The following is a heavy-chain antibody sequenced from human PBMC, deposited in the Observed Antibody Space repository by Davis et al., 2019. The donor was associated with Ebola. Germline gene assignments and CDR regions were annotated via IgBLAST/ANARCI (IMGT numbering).Heavy chain of an antibody. D-gene: IGHD6-19*01. CDR3: ARGRNGGWDFDY. Sequence: SVPVSRMASVYTFNSHGISWVRQAPGQGLEGMAWISAYNGHTNYAQKFQGRLTLTTDTSTSTVYMELRSLTSDDTAEYYCARGRNGGWDFDYWGQGTRVTVSS. J-gene: IGHJ4*02. CDR2: ISAYNGHT. V-gene: IGHV1-18*01. CDR1: VYTFNSHG.